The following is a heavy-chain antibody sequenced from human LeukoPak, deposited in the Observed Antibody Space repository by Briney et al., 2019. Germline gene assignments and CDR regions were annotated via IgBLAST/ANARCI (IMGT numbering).Heavy chain of an antibody. J-gene: IGHJ4*02. CDR2: TYYRGDI. V-gene: IGHV4-59*01. Sequence: SETLSLTCSVSDGSIRTYYWSWIRQSPGQGLEWIGNTYYRGDINYNPSLKSRVIISIDTSKNQFSLKVTSLTAADTAVYYCARGLRDGFSLSFDHWGQGTLVTVSS. D-gene: IGHD5-24*01. CDR1: DGSIRTYY. CDR3: ARGLRDGFSLSFDH.